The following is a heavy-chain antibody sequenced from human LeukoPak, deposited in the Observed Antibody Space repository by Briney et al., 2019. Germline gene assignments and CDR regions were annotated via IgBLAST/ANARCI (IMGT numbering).Heavy chain of an antibody. D-gene: IGHD4-17*01. CDR2: INHSGST. J-gene: IGHJ3*02. CDR3: ARERSGGYGDYDAFDI. CDR1: GGSFSGYY. V-gene: IGHV4-34*01. Sequence: SETLSLTCAVYGGSFSGYYWSWIRQPPGKGLEWIGEINHSGSTNYNPSLKSRVTISVDTSKNQFSLKLSSVTAADTAVYYCARERSGGYGDYDAFDIWGKGTTVTVSS.